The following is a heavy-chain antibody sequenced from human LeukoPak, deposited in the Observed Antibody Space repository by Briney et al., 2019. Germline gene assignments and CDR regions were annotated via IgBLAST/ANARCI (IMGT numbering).Heavy chain of an antibody. V-gene: IGHV3-30*18. CDR2: ISYDGSNK. CDR3: AKAEGLPTGD. CDR1: GFTFSSYG. Sequence: PGGSLRLSCAASGFTFSSYGMHWVRQAPGKGLEWVAVISYDGSNKYYADSVKGRFTTSRDNSKNTLYLQMNSLRAEDTAVYYCAKAEGLPTGDWGQGTLVTVSS. D-gene: IGHD1-14*01. J-gene: IGHJ4*02.